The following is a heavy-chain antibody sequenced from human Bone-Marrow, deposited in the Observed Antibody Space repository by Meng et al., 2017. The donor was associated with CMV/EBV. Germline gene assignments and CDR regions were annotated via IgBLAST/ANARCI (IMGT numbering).Heavy chain of an antibody. D-gene: IGHD4-17*01. CDR2: ISGSGGST. CDR3: AKSNSVTTPFDY. Sequence: CEASGLTFTSYAMGWVRQAPGKGLEWVSAISGSGGSTYYADSVKGRFTISRDNSKNTLYLQMNSLRAEDTAVYYCAKSNSVTTPFDYWGQGTLVTVSS. CDR1: GLTFTSYA. J-gene: IGHJ4*02. V-gene: IGHV3-23*01.